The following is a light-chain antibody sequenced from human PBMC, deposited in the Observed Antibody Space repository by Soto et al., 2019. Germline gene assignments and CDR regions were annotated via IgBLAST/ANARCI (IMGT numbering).Light chain of an antibody. CDR3: QSYDSGLKWI. CDR1: RSNIGAGFD. J-gene: IGLJ2*01. Sequence: QSVLTQPPSVSGAPGQRVTISCTGSRSNIGAGFDVNWYQQLPGTAPKLLIHGDSHRPSGVPDRFSGSKSGTSASLAITGLQADDEADYYCQSYDSGLKWIFGGGTKLTVL. V-gene: IGLV1-40*01. CDR2: GDS.